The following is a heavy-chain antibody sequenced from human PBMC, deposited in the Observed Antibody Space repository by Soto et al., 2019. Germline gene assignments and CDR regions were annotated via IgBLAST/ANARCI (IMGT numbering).Heavy chain of an antibody. CDR3: ARRSHSSGYYSFFDY. CDR1: GFTFSSYS. CDR2: ISSSSSYI. D-gene: IGHD3-22*01. J-gene: IGHJ4*02. Sequence: KPGGSLRLSCAASGFTFSSYSMNWVRQAPGKGLEWVSSISSSSSYIYYADSVKGRFTISRDNAKNSLYLQMNSLRAEDTAVYYCARRSHSSGYYSFFDYWGQGTLVTVSS. V-gene: IGHV3-21*01.